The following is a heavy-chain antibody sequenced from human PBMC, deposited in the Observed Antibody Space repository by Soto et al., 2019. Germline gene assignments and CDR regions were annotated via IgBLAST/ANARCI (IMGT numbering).Heavy chain of an antibody. V-gene: IGHV1-3*05. J-gene: IGHJ4*02. D-gene: IGHD6-19*01. CDR1: GYTLTAYA. CDR3: ARAVAVPADFDY. Sequence: QVQLVQSGAEEKKPGASVKVSCKASGYTLTAYAMHWVRQAPGQRLEWMGWINAGNGNTKYSQKFQGRVTITRDTSASTAYMELSSLRSEDTDVYYCARAVAVPADFDYWGQGTLVTVSS. CDR2: INAGNGNT.